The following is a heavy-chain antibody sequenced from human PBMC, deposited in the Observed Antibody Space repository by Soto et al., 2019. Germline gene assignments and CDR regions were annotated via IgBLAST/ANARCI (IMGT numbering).Heavy chain of an antibody. CDR3: AREGSTVVTRYYYYGMDV. CDR2: INSDGSST. V-gene: IGHV3-74*01. Sequence: GGSLRLSCAASGFTFSSYWMHWVRQAPGKGLVWVSRINSDGSSTSYAYSVKGRFTISRDNAKNTLYLQMNSLRAEDTAVYYCAREGSTVVTRYYYYGMDVWGQGTTVTVSS. CDR1: GFTFSSYW. J-gene: IGHJ6*02. D-gene: IGHD2-15*01.